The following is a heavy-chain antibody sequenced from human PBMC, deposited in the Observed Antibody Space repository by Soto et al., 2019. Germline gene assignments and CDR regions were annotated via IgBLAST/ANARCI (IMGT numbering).Heavy chain of an antibody. D-gene: IGHD2-2*03. CDR3: AAGMDIVVGPAAMYNYYYGMDV. CDR1: GYTFTSYG. Sequence: ASVKVSCKASGYTFTSYGISWVRRAPGQGLEWMGWISAYNGNTNYAQKLQGRVTMTTDTSTSTAYMELRSLRSDDTAVYYCAAGMDIVVGPAAMYNYYYGMDVWGQGTTVTVSS. V-gene: IGHV1-18*01. J-gene: IGHJ6*02. CDR2: ISAYNGNT.